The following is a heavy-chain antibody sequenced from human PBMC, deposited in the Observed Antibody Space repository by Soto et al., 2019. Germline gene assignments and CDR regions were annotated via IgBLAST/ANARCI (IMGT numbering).Heavy chain of an antibody. Sequence: GGSLRLSCAASGFTFSSYGMHWVRQAPGKGLEWVAVISYDGSNKYYADSVKGRFTISRDNSKNPLYLKMNSLRAEDTAVYYCAREIFTYYYDSSGYYFVDYWGQGTLVTVSS. CDR1: GFTFSSYG. CDR2: ISYDGSNK. CDR3: AREIFTYYYDSSGYYFVDY. J-gene: IGHJ4*02. V-gene: IGHV3-30*03. D-gene: IGHD3-22*01.